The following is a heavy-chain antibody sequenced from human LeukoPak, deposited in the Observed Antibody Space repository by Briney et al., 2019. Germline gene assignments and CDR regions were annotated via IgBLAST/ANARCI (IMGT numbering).Heavy chain of an antibody. V-gene: IGHV3-7*04. CDR2: IKQDGTEK. CDR3: ARTVTMSLSAFAI. CDR1: GFTFSSYW. D-gene: IGHD4-17*01. J-gene: IGHJ3*02. Sequence: GGSLRLSCEASGFTFSSYWMSWVRQAPGKGLEWVANIKQDGTEKYYVDSVKGRFTISRDNAENSLYLQMNSLRAEDTAVYYCARTVTMSLSAFAIWGQGTMVTVSS.